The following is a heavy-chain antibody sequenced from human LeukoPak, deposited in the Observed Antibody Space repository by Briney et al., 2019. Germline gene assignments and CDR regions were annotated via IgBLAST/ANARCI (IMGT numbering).Heavy chain of an antibody. J-gene: IGHJ6*02. CDR1: GFTFSSYA. V-gene: IGHV3-30-3*01. CDR2: ISYDGSNK. Sequence: GSLRLSCAASGFTFSSYAMLWVRQAPGKGLEWVSVISYDGSNKYYADSVKGRFTISRDNSKNTLYLQMNSLRAEDTAVYYCAREVDYSNSDPYYYYGMDVWGQGTTVTVSS. D-gene: IGHD4-4*01. CDR3: AREVDYSNSDPYYYYGMDV.